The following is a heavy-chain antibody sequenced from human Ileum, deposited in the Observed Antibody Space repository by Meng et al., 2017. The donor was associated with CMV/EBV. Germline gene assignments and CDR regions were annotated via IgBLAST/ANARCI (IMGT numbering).Heavy chain of an antibody. CDR2: MYFSGIA. J-gene: IGHJ4*02. CDR3: ARDLTNKWFYY. V-gene: IGHV4-39*07. D-gene: IGHD1-26*01. Sequence: LQEPGPGLVQPAETLSLTCTASCDPISSGSHSWAWFRQPPGKGLEWIGSMYFSGIADYNPSLKSRVTISLHATQKQFSLRLTSVTAADSAVYFCARDLTNKWFYYWGQGTLVTVSS. CDR1: CDPISSGSHS.